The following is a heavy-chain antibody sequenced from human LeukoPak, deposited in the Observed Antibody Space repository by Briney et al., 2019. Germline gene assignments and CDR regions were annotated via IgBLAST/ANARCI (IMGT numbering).Heavy chain of an antibody. V-gene: IGHV4-59*02. J-gene: IGHJ5*02. CDR2: VYYTGAT. CDR3: AAKPVVPASQGHYFDT. CDR1: GVSVTSHY. D-gene: IGHD2-21*01. Sequence: SGTLSLTCSVSGVSVTSHYWSWIRQPPGKGREGVRNVYYTGATSYHPSLQSRVTMSLDTSKNQFSLNLNSVTAADTAVYYCAAKPVVPASQGHYFDTWGQGTLVTVSS.